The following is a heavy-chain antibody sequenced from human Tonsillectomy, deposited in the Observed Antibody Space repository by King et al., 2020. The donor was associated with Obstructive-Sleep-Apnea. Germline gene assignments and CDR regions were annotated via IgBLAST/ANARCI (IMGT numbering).Heavy chain of an antibody. J-gene: IGHJ4*02. CDR2: ISSSSSYI. D-gene: IGHD5-12*01. Sequence: VQLVESGGGLVKPGGSLRLSCAASGFTFSSYSMNWVRQAPGKGLEWVSSISSSSSYIYYADSVKGRFTISRDNAKNSLYLQMNSLRAEDTAVYYCARSGGGYDYMGYFDYWGQGTLVTVSS. CDR3: ARSGGGYDYMGYFDY. CDR1: GFTFSSYS. V-gene: IGHV3-21*01.